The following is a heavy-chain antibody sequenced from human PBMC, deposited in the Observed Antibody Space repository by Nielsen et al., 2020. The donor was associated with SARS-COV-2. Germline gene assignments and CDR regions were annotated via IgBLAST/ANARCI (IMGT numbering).Heavy chain of an antibody. D-gene: IGHD5-18*01. CDR2: INSDGSST. V-gene: IGHV3-74*01. CDR1: GFTFSSYW. CDR3: AKDLPRGYSYGWVYYYYGMDV. Sequence: GGSLRLSCAASGFTFSSYWMHWVRQAPGKGLVWVSRINSDGSSTSYADSVKGRFTIPRDNSKNTLYLQMNSLRAEDTAVYYCAKDLPRGYSYGWVYYYYGMDVWGQGTTVTVSS. J-gene: IGHJ6*02.